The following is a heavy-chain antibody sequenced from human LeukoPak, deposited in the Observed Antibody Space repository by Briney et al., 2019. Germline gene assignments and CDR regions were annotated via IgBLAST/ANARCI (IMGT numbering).Heavy chain of an antibody. CDR3: AKDYDFWSGYMNYGMDV. CDR2: ISYDGSNK. Sequence: GGSLRLSCAASEFTFSRYAMHWVRQAPGKRLEWVSLISYDGSNKYYADSVKGRFTISRDNSKNTLYLQMSSLRAEDTAVYHCAKDYDFWSGYMNYGMDVWGQGTTVTVS. J-gene: IGHJ6*02. V-gene: IGHV3-30*18. CDR1: EFTFSRYA. D-gene: IGHD3-3*01.